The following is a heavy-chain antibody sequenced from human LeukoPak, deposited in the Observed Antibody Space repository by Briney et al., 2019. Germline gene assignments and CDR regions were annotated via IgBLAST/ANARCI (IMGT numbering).Heavy chain of an antibody. D-gene: IGHD6-19*01. CDR3: ARYSSGWYQEDYYYYGMDV. J-gene: IGHJ6*02. CDR1: GGSISSYY. V-gene: IGHV4-4*07. CDR2: IYTSGST. Sequence: PSETLSLTCSVSGGSISSYYWSWIRQPAGKGLEWIGRIYTSGSTNYNPSLKSRVTISVDTSKNQFSLKLSSVTAADTAVYYCARYSSGWYQEDYYYYGMDVWGQGTTVTVSS.